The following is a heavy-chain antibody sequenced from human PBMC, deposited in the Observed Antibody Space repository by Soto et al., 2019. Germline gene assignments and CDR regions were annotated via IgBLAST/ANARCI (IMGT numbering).Heavy chain of an antibody. J-gene: IGHJ6*02. CDR3: ARQEVAAAGISHYYSGMDV. Sequence: GESLKISCKGSGYSFTSYWIGWVRQMPGKGLEWMGIIYPGDSDTRYSPSFQGQVTISADKSISTAYLQWSSLKASDTAMYYCARQEVAAAGISHYYSGMDVWGQGTTVTVSS. CDR1: GYSFTSYW. CDR2: IYPGDSDT. V-gene: IGHV5-51*01. D-gene: IGHD6-13*01.